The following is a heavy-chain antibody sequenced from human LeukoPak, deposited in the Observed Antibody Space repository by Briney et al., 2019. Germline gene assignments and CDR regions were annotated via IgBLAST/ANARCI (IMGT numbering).Heavy chain of an antibody. D-gene: IGHD3-16*01. CDR2: IKHDGSEK. Sequence: PGGSLRLSCVASGFTFSSYEMNWVRQAPGQGLEWVANIKHDGSEKYYVDSVKGRFTISRDDAKNSLSLQMNSVRAEDTAVYYCAYTNNLKYWGQGTLVTVSS. V-gene: IGHV3-7*01. J-gene: IGHJ4*02. CDR3: AYTNNLKY. CDR1: GFTFSSYE.